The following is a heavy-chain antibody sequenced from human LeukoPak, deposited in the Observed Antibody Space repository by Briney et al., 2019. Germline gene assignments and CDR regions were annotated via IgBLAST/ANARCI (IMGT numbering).Heavy chain of an antibody. D-gene: IGHD4-11*01. V-gene: IGHV3-30*18. CDR2: ISSDGSKN. Sequence: PGGSLRLSCAASGFTFSSYGMHWVRQAPGKGLEWVAVISSDGSKNYYANSVKGRFTISRDNSKNTLYLQMNSLRAEDTAVYYCAKDGPPTVTRGSFDYWGQGTLVTVSS. J-gene: IGHJ4*02. CDR3: AKDGPPTVTRGSFDY. CDR1: GFTFSSYG.